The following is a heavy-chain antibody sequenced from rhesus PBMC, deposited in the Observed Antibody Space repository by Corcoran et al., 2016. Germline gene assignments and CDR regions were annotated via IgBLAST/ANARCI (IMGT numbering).Heavy chain of an antibody. CDR3: ARGGRNPYFDY. Sequence: QLQLQGSGPGLVKPSETLSVTCAVSGGSISSSYWSWLRPAPGKGLEWIGYIYGSGSNTNYNPSLKRRVTLAVDTSKNQLSLKVSSVTTADTAVYYCARGGRNPYFDYWGQGVLVTVSS. J-gene: IGHJ4*01. D-gene: IGHD4-17*01. CDR2: IYGSGSNT. V-gene: IGHV4-169*01. CDR1: GGSISSSY.